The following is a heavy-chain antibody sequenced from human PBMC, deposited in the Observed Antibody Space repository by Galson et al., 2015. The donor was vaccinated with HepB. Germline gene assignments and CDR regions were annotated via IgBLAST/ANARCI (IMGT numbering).Heavy chain of an antibody. V-gene: IGHV3-7*03. CDR1: GFTFSSYW. D-gene: IGHD3-10*01. J-gene: IGHJ4*02. CDR3: AREGITMVRGVIITYDY. CDR2: IKQDGSEK. Sequence: SLRLSCAASGFTFSSYWMSWVRQAPGKGLEWVANIKQDGSEKYYVDSVKGRFTISRDNAKNSLYLQMNSLRAEDTAVYYCAREGITMVRGVIITYDYWGQGTLVTVSS.